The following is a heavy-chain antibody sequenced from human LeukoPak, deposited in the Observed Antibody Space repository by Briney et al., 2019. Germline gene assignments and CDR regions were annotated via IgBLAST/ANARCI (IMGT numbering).Heavy chain of an antibody. Sequence: ASVKVPCKVSGYTLTELSMHWVRHAPGKGLEWMGGFDPEDGETIYAQKFQGRVTMTEDTSTDTAYMELSSLRSEDTAVYYCATCSSTSCSLDYWGQGTLVTVSS. CDR1: GYTLTELS. CDR2: FDPEDGET. V-gene: IGHV1-24*01. J-gene: IGHJ4*02. CDR3: ATCSSTSCSLDY. D-gene: IGHD2-2*01.